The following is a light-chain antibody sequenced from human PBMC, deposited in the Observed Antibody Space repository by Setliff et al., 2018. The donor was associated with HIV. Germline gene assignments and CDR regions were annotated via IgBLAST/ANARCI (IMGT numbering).Light chain of an antibody. CDR1: SSDVGGYSH. CDR2: EVS. Sequence: QSALPQPASVSGSPGQSITISCTGTSSDVGGYSHVSWYQQHPGKAPKLIIYEVSNRPSGVSNRFSGSKSGNTASLTISGLQAEDEADYYCSSYAVTNTLPFGTGTKVTVL. V-gene: IGLV2-14*01. J-gene: IGLJ1*01. CDR3: SSYAVTNTLP.